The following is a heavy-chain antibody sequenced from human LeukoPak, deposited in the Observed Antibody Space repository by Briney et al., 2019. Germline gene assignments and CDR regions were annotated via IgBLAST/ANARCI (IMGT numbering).Heavy chain of an antibody. Sequence: GGSLRLSCAASGFTFSNAWMSWVRQAPGKGLEWVGRIKSKTDGGTTDYAAPVKGRFTISRDDSKNTLYLQMNSLKTGDTAVYYCISYDFWSGHFDYWGQGTLVTVSS. D-gene: IGHD3-3*01. V-gene: IGHV3-15*01. CDR1: GFTFSNAW. CDR3: ISYDFWSGHFDY. CDR2: IKSKTDGGTT. J-gene: IGHJ4*02.